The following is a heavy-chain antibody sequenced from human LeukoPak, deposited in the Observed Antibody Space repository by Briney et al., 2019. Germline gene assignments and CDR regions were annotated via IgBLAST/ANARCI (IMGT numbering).Heavy chain of an antibody. CDR3: ARRNYDFWSGYRGEGAFDI. J-gene: IGHJ3*02. Sequence: ASVKVSCKASGYTFTSYGISWVRQAPGQGLEWMGWISAYNGNTNYAQKLQGRVTMTTDTSTSTAYMELRSLRSDDTAVYYCARRNYDFWSGYRGEGAFDIWGQGTMVTVSS. CDR1: GYTFTSYG. D-gene: IGHD3-3*01. CDR2: ISAYNGNT. V-gene: IGHV1-18*01.